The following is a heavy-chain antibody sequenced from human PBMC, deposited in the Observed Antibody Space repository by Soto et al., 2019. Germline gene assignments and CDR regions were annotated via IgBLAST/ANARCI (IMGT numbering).Heavy chain of an antibody. D-gene: IGHD3-3*01. J-gene: IGHJ6*03. CDR2: IYYSGST. V-gene: IGHV4-31*03. Sequence: SETLSLTCTVSGGSISSGGYYWSWIRQHPGKGLEWIGYIYYSGSTYYNPSLKSRVTISVDTSKDQFSLKLSSVTAADTAVYYCATRDPQTYYDFWSGYYPAHYYYYMDVWGKGTTVTVSS. CDR3: ATRDPQTYYDFWSGYYPAHYYYYMDV. CDR1: GGSISSGGYY.